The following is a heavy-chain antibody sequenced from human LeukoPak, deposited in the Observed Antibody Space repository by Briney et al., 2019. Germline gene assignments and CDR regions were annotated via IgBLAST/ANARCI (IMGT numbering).Heavy chain of an antibody. V-gene: IGHV1-2*02. Sequence: GASVKVSCKASGGTFSSYAISWVRQAPGQGLEWMGWINPNSGGTNYAQKFQGRVTMTRDTSISTAYMELSRLRSDDTAVYYCATVVPAAMGWFDPWGQGTLVTVSS. J-gene: IGHJ5*02. CDR1: GGTFSSYA. CDR2: INPNSGGT. CDR3: ATVVPAAMGWFDP. D-gene: IGHD2-2*01.